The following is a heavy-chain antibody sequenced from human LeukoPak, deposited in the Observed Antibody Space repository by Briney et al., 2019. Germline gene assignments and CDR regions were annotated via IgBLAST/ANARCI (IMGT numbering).Heavy chain of an antibody. Sequence: SETLSLTCAVYGGSFSGYYWSWIRQPPGKGLEWIGEINHSGSTNYNPSLKSRVTISVDTSKNQFSLKLSSVTAADTAVYYCARELTSANPAYCGGDCYPFDYWGQGTLVTVSS. CDR1: GGSFSGYY. V-gene: IGHV4-34*01. CDR2: INHSGST. D-gene: IGHD2-21*01. CDR3: ARELTSANPAYCGGDCYPFDY. J-gene: IGHJ4*02.